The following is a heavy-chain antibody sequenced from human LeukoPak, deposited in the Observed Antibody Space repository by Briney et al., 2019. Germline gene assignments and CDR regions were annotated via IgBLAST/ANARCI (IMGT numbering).Heavy chain of an antibody. D-gene: IGHD3-22*01. CDR1: GGSIRSYY. Sequence: SETLSLTCTVSGGSIRSYYWSWIRQPPGKGLEWIGYIYYSGSTNYNPSLKSRVTISVDTSKNQFSLKLSSVTAADTAVYYCAGGYYDSSGYYSPLYDFDIWGQGTMVTVSS. J-gene: IGHJ3*02. V-gene: IGHV4-59*01. CDR2: IYYSGST. CDR3: AGGYYDSSGYYSPLYDFDI.